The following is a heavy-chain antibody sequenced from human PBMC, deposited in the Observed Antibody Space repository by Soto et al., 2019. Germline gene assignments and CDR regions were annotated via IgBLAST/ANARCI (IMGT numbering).Heavy chain of an antibody. J-gene: IGHJ5*02. CDR3: ARAKSWHELVWWFDP. D-gene: IGHD3-9*01. CDR2: IYPGGVNI. V-gene: IGHV1-46*03. CDR1: GYSFTSHY. Sequence: ASVKVSCKAIGYSFTSHYMHWVRQAPGQGLEWMGTIYPGGVNIGYAQKFKGRVTMTKDTSTSTVYMELNSLTSEDTAVYYCARAKSWHELVWWFDPWGQGTLVTVSS.